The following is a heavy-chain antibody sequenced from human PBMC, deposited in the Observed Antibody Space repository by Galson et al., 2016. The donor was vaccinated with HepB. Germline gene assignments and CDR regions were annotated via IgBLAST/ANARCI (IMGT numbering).Heavy chain of an antibody. J-gene: IGHJ5*02. CDR2: VSYEGRNN. CDR3: ARGGGGRTFRGVHNWLDL. D-gene: IGHD3-10*01. V-gene: IGHV3-30*14. CDR1: GFIFSTYA. Sequence: SLRLSCAASGFIFSTYALHWVRQAPGKGLESVTVVSYEGRNNYYADSVRGRFTVSRGNSKNTLYLQMNSLRAEDTAVYYFARGGGGRTFRGVHNWLDLWGQGTLVIVSS.